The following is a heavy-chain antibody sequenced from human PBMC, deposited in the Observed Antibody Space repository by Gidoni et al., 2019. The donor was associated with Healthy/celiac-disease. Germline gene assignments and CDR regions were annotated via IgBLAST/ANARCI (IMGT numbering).Heavy chain of an antibody. J-gene: IGHJ6*02. CDR2: IYYSGST. Sequence: QLQLQESGPGLVKPSKTMSLACTVSGRSTSSGGYYWSWLRQHPGKGLEWIGYIYYSGSTYYNPSLKSRVTISLDTSKNQFSLKLSSVTAADTAVYYCARGLDTRDGMDVWGQGTTVTVSS. CDR1: GRSTSSGGYY. D-gene: IGHD2-15*01. V-gene: IGHV4-31*03. CDR3: ARGLDTRDGMDV.